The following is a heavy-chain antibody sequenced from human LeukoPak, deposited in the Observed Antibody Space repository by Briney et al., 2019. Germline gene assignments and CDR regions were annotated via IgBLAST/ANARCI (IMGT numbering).Heavy chain of an antibody. V-gene: IGHV7-4-1*02. J-gene: IGHJ6*02. CDR2: INTNTGNP. Sequence: ALVKVSCKASGYTFSSYPMNWVRQAPGQGLEWMGWINTNTGNPMYAQGFTGRFVFSLDTSVSTAYLQISNLEAEDTAVYYCARTLTMVRGVACMDVWGQGTTVTVSS. D-gene: IGHD3-10*01. CDR3: ARTLTMVRGVACMDV. CDR1: GYTFSSYP.